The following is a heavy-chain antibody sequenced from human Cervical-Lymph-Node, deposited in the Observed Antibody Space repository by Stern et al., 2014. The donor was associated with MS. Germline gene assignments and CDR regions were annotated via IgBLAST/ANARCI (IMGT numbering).Heavy chain of an antibody. CDR1: GYTLAELS. V-gene: IGHV1-24*01. CDR3: ATVFGNTTEQLVYYYYGMDV. D-gene: IGHD6-6*01. Sequence: QVQLVQSGAEVKQPGDSVKVSCKVSGYTLAELSIHWVRQAPGKGLEWMGGLDPEDGETIYAERFQGRVTMTAEHSHDTAYMELVSMRSEDTAVYYGATVFGNTTEQLVYYYYGMDVWGQGTTVTVSS. CDR2: LDPEDGET. J-gene: IGHJ6*02.